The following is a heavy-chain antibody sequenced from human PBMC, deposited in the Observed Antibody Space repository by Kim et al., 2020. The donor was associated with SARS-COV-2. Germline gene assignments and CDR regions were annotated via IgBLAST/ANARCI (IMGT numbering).Heavy chain of an antibody. CDR3: ARRPTITIFGVVIRNGFDP. J-gene: IGHJ5*02. D-gene: IGHD3-3*01. CDR2: IYYSGST. V-gene: IGHV4-39*01. CDR1: GGSISSSSYY. Sequence: SETLSLTCTVSGGSISSSSYYWGWIRQPPGKGLEWIGSIYYSGSTYYNPSLKSRVTISVDTSKNQFSLKLSSVTAADTAVYYCARRPTITIFGVVIRNGFDPWGQGTLVTVSS.